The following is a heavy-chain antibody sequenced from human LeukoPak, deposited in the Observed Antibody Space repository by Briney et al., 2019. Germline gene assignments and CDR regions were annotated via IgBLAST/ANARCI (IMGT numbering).Heavy chain of an antibody. CDR3: AKYYYGSGTYCFDY. CDR2: ISGSGGST. CDR1: GFTFSSYA. J-gene: IGHJ4*02. V-gene: IGHV3-23*01. D-gene: IGHD3-10*01. Sequence: GGSLRLSCAASGFTFSSYAMSWVRQAPGKGLEWVSAISGSGGSTYYADSVKGRFTISRDNSKNTLYLQMNSLRAEDTALYYCAKYYYGSGTYCFDYWGQGTLVTVSS.